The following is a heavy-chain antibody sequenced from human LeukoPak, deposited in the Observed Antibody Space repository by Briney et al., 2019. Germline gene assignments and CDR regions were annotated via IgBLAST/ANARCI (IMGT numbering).Heavy chain of an antibody. V-gene: IGHV3-21*01. D-gene: IGHD6-19*01. CDR3: ARDGIAVARPLDY. J-gene: IGHJ4*02. Sequence: GGSLRLSCAASGFTFSSYSMNGVRQAPGKGLEWVSSISSSSSYIYYADSVKGRFTISRDNAKNSLYLQMNSLRAEDTAVYYCARDGIAVARPLDYWGQGTLVTVSS. CDR2: ISSSSSYI. CDR1: GFTFSSYS.